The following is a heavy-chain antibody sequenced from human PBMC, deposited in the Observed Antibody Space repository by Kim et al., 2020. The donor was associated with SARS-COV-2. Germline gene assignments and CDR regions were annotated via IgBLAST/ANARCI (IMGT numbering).Heavy chain of an antibody. D-gene: IGHD2-15*01. CDR1: GFTFSSYS. J-gene: IGHJ3*02. CDR3: ATLVVADREDAFDI. CDR2: ISSSSSYI. V-gene: IGHV3-21*01. Sequence: GGSLRLSCAASGFTFSSYSMNWVRQAPGKGLEWVSSISSSSSYIYYADSVKGRFTISRDNSKNSLYLQMNSLRAEDTAVYYCATLVVADREDAFDIWGQGTMVTVSS.